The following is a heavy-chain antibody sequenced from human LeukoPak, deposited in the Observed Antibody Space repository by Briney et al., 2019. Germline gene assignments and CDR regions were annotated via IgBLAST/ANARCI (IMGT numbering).Heavy chain of an antibody. CDR1: GFTFSSYS. V-gene: IGHV3-21*01. Sequence: GGSLRLSCAASGFTFSSYSMNWVRQAPGKGLEWVSSISSSSSYIYYADSVKGRFTISRDNAKNSLYLQMNSLRAEDTAVYYCARENPDFVVVPAAGVFDYWGQGTLVTVSS. D-gene: IGHD2-2*01. CDR3: ARENPDFVVVPAAGVFDY. CDR2: ISSSSSYI. J-gene: IGHJ4*02.